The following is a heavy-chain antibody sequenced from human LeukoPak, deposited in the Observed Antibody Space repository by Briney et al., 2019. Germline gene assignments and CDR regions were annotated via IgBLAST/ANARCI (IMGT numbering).Heavy chain of an antibody. D-gene: IGHD2-8*01. V-gene: IGHV4-34*01. Sequence: SETLSLTCAVYGGSFSGYFWSWIRQPPGKGLEWIGDVNHKGGTNYNPSLKSRVTISVDTSKNQFSLKMTSVTAADTAVYYCARYCTNGVCPGGLDYWGQGTLATVSS. CDR1: GGSFSGYF. CDR2: VNHKGGT. CDR3: ARYCTNGVCPGGLDY. J-gene: IGHJ4*02.